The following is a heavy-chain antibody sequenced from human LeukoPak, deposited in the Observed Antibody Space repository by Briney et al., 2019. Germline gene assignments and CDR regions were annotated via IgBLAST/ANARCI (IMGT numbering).Heavy chain of an antibody. V-gene: IGHV4-59*08. Sequence: SETLSLTCTVSGGSISSYYWSWIRQPPGKGLEWIGYIYYSGSTNYNPSLKSRVTISADTSKNQFSLKLSSVTAADTAVYYCAKLSNYDWFAPWGQGTLVAVSS. CDR3: AKLSNYDWFAP. J-gene: IGHJ5*02. D-gene: IGHD3-3*01. CDR2: IYYSGST. CDR1: GGSISSYY.